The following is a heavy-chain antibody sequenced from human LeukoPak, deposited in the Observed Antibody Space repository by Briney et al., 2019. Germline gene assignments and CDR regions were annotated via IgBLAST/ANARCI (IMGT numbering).Heavy chain of an antibody. Sequence: PSETLSLTCAVYGGSFSGYYWSWIRQPPGKGLEWIGEINHSGSTNYNPSLKSRVTISVDTSKNQFSLKLSSVTAADTAVYYCARARGGYNSRGYFDYWGQGTLVTVSS. V-gene: IGHV4-34*01. CDR1: GGSFSGYY. J-gene: IGHJ4*02. CDR3: ARARGGYNSRGYFDY. CDR2: INHSGST. D-gene: IGHD5-24*01.